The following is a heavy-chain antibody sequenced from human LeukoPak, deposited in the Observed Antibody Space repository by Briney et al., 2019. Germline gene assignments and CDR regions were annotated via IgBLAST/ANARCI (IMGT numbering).Heavy chain of an antibody. V-gene: IGHV1-2*02. Sequence: GASVKVSCKASGYIFTGYYMHWVRQAPGQGLEWMGWINPNSGDTNYAQKFQGRVTMTRDTSNSTAYMELSRLRSDDTAVYYCARVRYRLAETYIDYWGQGTLVTVSS. CDR2: INPNSGDT. CDR1: GYIFTGYY. J-gene: IGHJ4*02. CDR3: ARVRYRLAETYIDY. D-gene: IGHD3-16*01.